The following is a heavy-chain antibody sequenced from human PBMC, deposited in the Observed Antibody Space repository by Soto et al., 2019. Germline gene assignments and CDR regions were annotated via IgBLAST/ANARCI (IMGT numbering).Heavy chain of an antibody. CDR1: GGTFSSYA. CDR3: ARGGYSSTWSNVLDRARLDF. J-gene: IGHJ6*02. D-gene: IGHD6-13*01. Sequence: QVQLVPSGAEAKKPGSSVKVSCKTSGGTFSSYAISWVRLAPGQGLEWIGGIVSLFRTTNYAQKFQARVTMTANTSTYTVYMELNRLISGDTAGYYCARGGYSSTWSNVLDRARLDFWGQGTTVTVSS. CDR2: IVSLFRTT. V-gene: IGHV1-69*06.